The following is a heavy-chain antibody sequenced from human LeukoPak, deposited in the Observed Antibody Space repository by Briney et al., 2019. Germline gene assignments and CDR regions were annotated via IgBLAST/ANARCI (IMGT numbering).Heavy chain of an antibody. Sequence: PGGSLRLSCAASGFTFSSYGMHWVRQAPGKGLEWVAVISYDGSNKYYADSVKGRFTISRDNSKNTLYLQMNSLRAEDTAVYYCAVQDGVVTAAPQFDYWGQGTLVTVSS. J-gene: IGHJ4*02. CDR2: ISYDGSNK. CDR3: AVQDGVVTAAPQFDY. D-gene: IGHD2-21*02. V-gene: IGHV3-30*03. CDR1: GFTFSSYG.